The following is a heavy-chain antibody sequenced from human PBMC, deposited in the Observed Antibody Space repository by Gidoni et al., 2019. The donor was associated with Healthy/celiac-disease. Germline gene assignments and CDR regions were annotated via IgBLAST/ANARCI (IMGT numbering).Heavy chain of an antibody. V-gene: IGHV3-49*03. CDR1: GFTFGDYA. D-gene: IGHD3-16*01. Sequence: EVQLVESGGGLVQPGRSLRLSCTASGFTFGDYAMSWFRQAPGKGLEWVGFIRSKAYGGTTEYAASVKGRFTISRDDSKSIAYLQMNSLKTEDTAVYYCTRDYDYVWGTNAVFDYWGQGTLVTVSS. J-gene: IGHJ4*02. CDR3: TRDYDYVWGTNAVFDY. CDR2: IRSKAYGGTT.